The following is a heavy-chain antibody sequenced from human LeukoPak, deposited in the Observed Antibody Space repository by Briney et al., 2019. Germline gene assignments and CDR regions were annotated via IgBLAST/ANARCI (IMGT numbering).Heavy chain of an antibody. CDR3: AKDSLSGYYDSSGYYLLTYFDY. CDR2: ISGSGGST. CDR1: GFTFSSYA. Sequence: GGSLRLSCAASGFTFSSYAMSWVRQAPGKGLEWVSAISGSGGSTYYADSVKGRFTISRDNSKNTLYLQMNSLRAEDTAVYYCAKDSLSGYYDSSGYYLLTYFDYWGQGTLVTVSS. V-gene: IGHV3-23*01. D-gene: IGHD3-22*01. J-gene: IGHJ4*02.